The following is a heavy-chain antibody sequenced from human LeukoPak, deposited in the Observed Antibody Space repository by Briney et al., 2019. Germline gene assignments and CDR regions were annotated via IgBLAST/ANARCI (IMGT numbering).Heavy chain of an antibody. V-gene: IGHV4-34*01. J-gene: IGHJ5*02. CDR1: GGSFSGYY. D-gene: IGHD2-2*01. Sequence: SETLSLTCAVYGGSFSGYYWSWIRQPPGKGPEWIGEINHSGSTNYNPSLKSRVTISVDTSKNQFSLKLSSVTAADTAVYYCARIRDIVVVPAAKRFDPWGQGTLVTVSS. CDR3: ARIRDIVVVPAAKRFDP. CDR2: INHSGST.